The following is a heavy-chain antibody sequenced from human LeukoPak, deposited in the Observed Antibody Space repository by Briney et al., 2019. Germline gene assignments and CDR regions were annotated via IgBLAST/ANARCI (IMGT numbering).Heavy chain of an antibody. J-gene: IGHJ4*02. D-gene: IGHD2-21*01. Sequence: PGGSLRLSCAASGFTFSNFWMNWVRQAPGKGLEGVANVNQDGTEKYYVDSVKGRFSISRDNAKNSLYLQMNSLSAQDTAVYYCARDRAKVIATLMEWGQGTLVTVSS. CDR1: GFTFSNFW. V-gene: IGHV3-7*01. CDR2: VNQDGTEK. CDR3: ARDRAKVIATLME.